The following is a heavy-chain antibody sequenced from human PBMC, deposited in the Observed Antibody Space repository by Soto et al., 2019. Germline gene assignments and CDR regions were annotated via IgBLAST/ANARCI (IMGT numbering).Heavy chain of an antibody. J-gene: IGHJ5*02. V-gene: IGHV4-59*01. CDR2: IYYSGST. Sequence: PSETLSLTCTVSGGSISSYYWSWIRQPPGKGLEWIGYIYYSGSTNYNPSLKSRVTISVDTSKNQFSLKLSSVTAADTAVYYCARVFDGSGSTWFDPWGQGTLVTVSS. CDR1: GGSISSYY. D-gene: IGHD3-10*01. CDR3: ARVFDGSGSTWFDP.